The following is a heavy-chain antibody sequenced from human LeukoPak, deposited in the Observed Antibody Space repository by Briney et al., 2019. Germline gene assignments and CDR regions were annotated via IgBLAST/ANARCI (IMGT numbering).Heavy chain of an antibody. V-gene: IGHV4-4*02. CDR1: GGSISSSNW. CDR3: ANEPPYYDFWSGYYISNPPYYYGMDV. D-gene: IGHD3-3*01. CDR2: IYHSGST. J-gene: IGHJ6*02. Sequence: SGTLSLTCAVSGGSISSSNWWSWVRQPPGKGLEWIGEIYHSGSTNYNPSLKSRVTISVDKSKNQFSLKLSSVTAADTAVYYCANEPPYYDFWSGYYISNPPYYYGMDVWGQGTTVTVSS.